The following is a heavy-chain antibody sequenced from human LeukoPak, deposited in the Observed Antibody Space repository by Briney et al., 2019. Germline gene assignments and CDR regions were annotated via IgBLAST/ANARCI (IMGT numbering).Heavy chain of an antibody. D-gene: IGHD5-18*01. CDR2: ISYDGSNK. CDR1: GFTFSSYA. J-gene: IGHJ1*01. V-gene: IGHV3-30-3*01. Sequence: GGSLRLSCAASGFTFSSYAMHWVRQAPGKGLEWVAVISYDGSNKYYADSVKGRFTISRDNSKNTLYLQMNSLRAEDTAVYYCARAVDTAMVIAEYFQHWGQGTLVTVSS. CDR3: ARAVDTAMVIAEYFQH.